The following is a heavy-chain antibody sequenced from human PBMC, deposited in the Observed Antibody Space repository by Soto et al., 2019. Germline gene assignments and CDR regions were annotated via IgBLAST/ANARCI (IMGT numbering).Heavy chain of an antibody. CDR3: AKDPPYYGSGSNPTAFDI. V-gene: IGHV3-23*01. CDR1: GFTFSSYA. Sequence: GGSLRLSCAASGFTFSSYAMSWVRQAPGKGLEWVSAISGSGGSTYYADSVKGRFTISRDNSKNTLYLQMNSLRAEDTAVYYCAKDPPYYGSGSNPTAFDIWGQGTMVTVSS. CDR2: ISGSGGST. J-gene: IGHJ3*02. D-gene: IGHD3-10*01.